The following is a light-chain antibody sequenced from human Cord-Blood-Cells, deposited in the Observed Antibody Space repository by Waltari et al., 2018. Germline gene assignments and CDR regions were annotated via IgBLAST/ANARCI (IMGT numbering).Light chain of an antibody. CDR2: WAS. CDR3: QQYYSTPWT. J-gene: IGKJ1*01. CDR1: QSVLYSSNNKNY. Sequence: DIVMTQSPDSLAVSLGARATINCKSSQSVLYSSNNKNYLAWYQQKQGQPPKLLIYWASTRESGVPDRFSGSGSGTDFTLTISSLQAEDVAVYYCQQYYSTPWTFGQGTKVEIK. V-gene: IGKV4-1*01.